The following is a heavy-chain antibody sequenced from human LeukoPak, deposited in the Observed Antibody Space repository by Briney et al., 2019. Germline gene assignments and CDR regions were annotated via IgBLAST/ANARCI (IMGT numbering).Heavy chain of an antibody. CDR1: GYTFTTYG. D-gene: IGHD3-10*01. V-gene: IGHV1-18*01. CDR2: IRSYNGNT. CDR3: ARLHPYASGMEDGFDI. J-gene: IGHJ3*02. Sequence: ASVKVSCKASGYTFTTYGISWVRQAPGQGLEWMGWIRSYNGNTNYAQNVQGRLTMTTDTSTSTAYMELTSLTSDDTAVYYCARLHPYASGMEDGFDIGGQGTTATVSS.